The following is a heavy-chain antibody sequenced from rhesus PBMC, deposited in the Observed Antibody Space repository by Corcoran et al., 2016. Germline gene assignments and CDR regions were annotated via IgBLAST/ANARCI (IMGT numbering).Heavy chain of an antibody. CDR2: IYSRSGNT. J-gene: IGHJ6*01. D-gene: IGHD2-21*01. CDR1: GGSISGGYYF. V-gene: IGHV4S12*01. Sequence: QVKLQESGPGLAKPLETLPLTCAASGGSISGGYYFWSWIRKPPGKGLEWIGGIYSRSGNTYYNPSLKSRVTISKDTSKNQFSLKLSSVTAADTAVYYCARMLLLDYGLDSWGQGVVVTVSS. CDR3: ARMLLLDYGLDS.